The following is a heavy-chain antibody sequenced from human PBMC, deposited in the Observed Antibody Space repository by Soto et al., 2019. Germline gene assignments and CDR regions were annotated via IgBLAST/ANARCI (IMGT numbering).Heavy chain of an antibody. CDR2: ISYDGSNK. J-gene: IGHJ6*02. D-gene: IGHD3-3*01. CDR1: VFTFSSYA. V-gene: IGHV3-30-3*01. CDR3: ARSYYDFWSGYSYYYYYGMDV. Sequence: GGSLRLSCPASVFTFSSYAMHWVRQAPGKGLEWVAVISYDGSNKYYADSVKGRFTISRDNSKNTLYLQMNSLRAEDTAVYYCARSYYDFWSGYSYYYYYGMDVWGQGTTVTVSS.